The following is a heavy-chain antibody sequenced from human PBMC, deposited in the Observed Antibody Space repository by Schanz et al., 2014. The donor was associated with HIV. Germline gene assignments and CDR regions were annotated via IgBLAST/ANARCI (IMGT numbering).Heavy chain of an antibody. V-gene: IGHV3-9*01. CDR3: AKSAVVDRSVSYYYGMDV. CDR2: ISWHGGRI. Sequence: EVQLVESGGGLVQPGRSLRLSCAASGFTFDDFAMHWVRQAPGKGLEWVSGISWHGGRIGYADSVKGRFTMSRDNAKNSLFLQMNNLRPEDTALYYCAKSAVVDRSVSYYYGMDVWGQGTTVIVSS. J-gene: IGHJ6*02. D-gene: IGHD5-12*01. CDR1: GFTFDDFA.